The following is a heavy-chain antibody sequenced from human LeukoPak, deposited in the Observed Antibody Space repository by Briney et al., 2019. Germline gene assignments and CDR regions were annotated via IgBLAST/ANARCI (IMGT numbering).Heavy chain of an antibody. V-gene: IGHV4-39*01. CDR1: GGSISSNSYY. CDR2: IYYSGNT. J-gene: IGHJ6*02. Sequence: PSETLSLTCAVSGGSISSNSYYWGWVRQSPGKGLEWIGAIYYSGNTYYSPSLKSRVTISTDTSKNQFSLNLSAVTAADAATYYCARHVATNYYYNYYGLDVWGQGTTVTVSS. CDR3: ARHVATNYYYNYYGLDV.